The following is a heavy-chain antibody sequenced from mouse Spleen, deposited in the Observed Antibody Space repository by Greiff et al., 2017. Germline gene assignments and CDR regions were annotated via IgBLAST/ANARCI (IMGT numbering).Heavy chain of an antibody. CDR2: INPGSGGT. CDR1: GYAFTNYL. J-gene: IGHJ1*03. D-gene: IGHD3-3*01. Sequence: QVQLQQSGAELVRPGTSVKVSCKASGYAFTNYLIEWVKQRPGQGLEWIGVINPGSGGTNYNEKFKGKATLTADKSSSTAYMQLSSLTSEDSAVYFCARGWSWYFDVWGTGTTVTVSS. V-gene: IGHV1-54*01. CDR3: ARGWSWYFDV.